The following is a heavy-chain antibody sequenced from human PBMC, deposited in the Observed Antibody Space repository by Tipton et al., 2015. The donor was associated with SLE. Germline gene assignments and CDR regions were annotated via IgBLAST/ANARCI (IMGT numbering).Heavy chain of an antibody. CDR3: ARRSVQEAFDI. V-gene: IGHV4-38-2*01. CDR1: GSSISSGYY. CDR2: IYHNGDT. D-gene: IGHD1-1*01. Sequence: TLSFTCPVSGSSISSGYYWGWIWQPPGKGLEWIGTIYHNGDTYYKSSLKSRVTISVDTSKNHFSRKLRCGTAADTAVYFCARRSVQEAFDIWGQGTMVTVSS. J-gene: IGHJ3*02.